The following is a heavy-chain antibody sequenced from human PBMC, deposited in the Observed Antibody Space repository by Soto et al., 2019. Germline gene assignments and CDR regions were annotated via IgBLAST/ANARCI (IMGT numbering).Heavy chain of an antibody. CDR3: ARSDRDSSGTPLYYFDY. CDR1: GDSFSSNSAA. CDR2: TYYRSKWYN. D-gene: IGHD6-19*01. J-gene: IGHJ4*02. V-gene: IGHV6-1*01. Sequence: SQTLSLTCAISGDSFSSNSAAWNWIRQSPSRGLEWLGRTYYRSKWYNDYAVSVKSRITINPDTSKNQFSLQLNSVTPEDTAVYYCARSDRDSSGTPLYYFDYWGQGTLVTVSS.